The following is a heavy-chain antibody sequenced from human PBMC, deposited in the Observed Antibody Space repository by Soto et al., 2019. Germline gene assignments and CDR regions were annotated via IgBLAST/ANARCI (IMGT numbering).Heavy chain of an antibody. D-gene: IGHD2-2*02. CDR3: ARLGYCSSTSCYTSVYYSYGMDV. CDR2: ITAYNGNT. J-gene: IGHJ6*02. CDR1: GYTFTSYG. V-gene: IGHV1-18*04. Sequence: ASVKVSCKASGYTFTSYGISWVRQAPGQGLEWMGWITAYNGNTNYAQKLQGRVAMTTDTSTSTAYMELRSLRSDDTAVYYCARLGYCSSTSCYTSVYYSYGMDVWGQGTTVTVSS.